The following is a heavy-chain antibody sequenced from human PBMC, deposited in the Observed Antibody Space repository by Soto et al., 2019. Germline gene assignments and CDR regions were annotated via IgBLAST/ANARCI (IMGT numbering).Heavy chain of an antibody. CDR3: ARGLSAATVVTCYFEY. CDR2: IYSSGNT. V-gene: IGHV4-31*02. Sequence: PSETLSLTCTFPGGSISSSDYFGFWIRQPPGKGLEWIEYIYSSGNTYYNPSLQSRLTISVDTSKNQYSLTLNSVTAADTALSACARGLSAATVVTCYFEYWGQGTLVTVSS. J-gene: IGHJ4*02. D-gene: IGHD4-17*01. CDR1: GGSISSSDYF.